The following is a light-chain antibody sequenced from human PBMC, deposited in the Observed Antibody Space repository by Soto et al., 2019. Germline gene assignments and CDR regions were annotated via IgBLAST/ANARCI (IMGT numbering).Light chain of an antibody. V-gene: IGKV1-39*01. CDR2: AAS. CDR1: KTISNY. J-gene: IGKJ5*01. CDR3: QHIYSPPHT. Sequence: DIQMTQSPSSLSASVGYRFTMTCRSSKTISNYLNWYRQKPGKAPQALIYAASKLEAGVPSRFSGSGSGTDFTLTISSLQPEDSATYYCQHIYSPPHTFGQGTRLEIK.